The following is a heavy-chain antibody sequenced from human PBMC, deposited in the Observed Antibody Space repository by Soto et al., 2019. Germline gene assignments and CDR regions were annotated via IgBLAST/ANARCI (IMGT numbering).Heavy chain of an antibody. CDR2: INSDGSST. Sequence: GGSLRLSCAASGFTFSSYWMHWVRQAPGKGLVWVSRINSDGSSTSYADSVKGRFTISRDNAKNTLYLQMNSLRAEDTAVYYCARDPNIVATMGSIYYYYGMDVWGQGTTVTVSS. V-gene: IGHV3-74*01. CDR3: ARDPNIVATMGSIYYYYGMDV. CDR1: GFTFSSYW. D-gene: IGHD5-12*01. J-gene: IGHJ6*02.